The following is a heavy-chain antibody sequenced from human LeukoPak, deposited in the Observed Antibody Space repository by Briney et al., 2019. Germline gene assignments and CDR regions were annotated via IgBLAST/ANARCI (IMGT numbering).Heavy chain of an antibody. D-gene: IGHD3-22*01. J-gene: IGHJ5*02. CDR1: GGTFSSYA. CDR3: ARDGSHYYDSSGGYNWFDP. V-gene: IGHV1-69*04. CDR2: IIPILGIA. Sequence: ASVKVSRKASGGTFSSYAISWVRQAPGQGLEWMGRIIPILGIANYAQKFQGRVAITADKSTSTAYMELSSLRSEDTAVYYCARDGSHYYDSSGGYNWFDPWGQGTLVTVSS.